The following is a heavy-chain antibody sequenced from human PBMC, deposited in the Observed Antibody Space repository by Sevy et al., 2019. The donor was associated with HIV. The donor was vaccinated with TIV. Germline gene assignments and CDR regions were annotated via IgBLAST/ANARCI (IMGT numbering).Heavy chain of an antibody. Sequence: GGCLRLSCVASGFTFSDHYMEWVRQAPGKGLEWVGRTRNKADGYTTEYAASVKGRFTISRDESKNSLYVQMSSLKAEDTAVYYCATHAGIAAAGRVFDYWGQGTLVTVSS. D-gene: IGHD6-13*01. V-gene: IGHV3-72*01. CDR1: GFTFSDHY. J-gene: IGHJ4*02. CDR3: ATHAGIAAAGRVFDY. CDR2: TRNKADGYTT.